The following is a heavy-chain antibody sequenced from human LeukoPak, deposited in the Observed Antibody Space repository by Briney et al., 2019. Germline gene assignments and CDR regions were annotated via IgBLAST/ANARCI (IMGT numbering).Heavy chain of an antibody. D-gene: IGHD3-10*01. CDR3: AKDLLLWFGEFSGMDV. V-gene: IGHV3-23*01. J-gene: IGHJ6*04. CDR1: GFTFSSYA. CDR2: ISGSGGST. Sequence: PGGSLRLSCAASGFTFSSYAMSWVRQAPEKGLEWVSAISGSGGSTYYADSVKGRFTISRDNSKNTLYLQMNSLRAEDTAVYYCAKDLLLWFGEFSGMDVWGKGTTVTVSS.